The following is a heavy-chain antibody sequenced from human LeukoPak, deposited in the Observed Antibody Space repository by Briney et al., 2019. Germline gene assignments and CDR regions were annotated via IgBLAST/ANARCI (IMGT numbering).Heavy chain of an antibody. V-gene: IGHV3-11*04. D-gene: IGHD4-17*01. CDR2: ISSGSRTT. CDR3: ARAVTTVTLFDL. J-gene: IGHJ4*02. CDR1: AFTFSDYY. Sequence: GGSLRLSCAASAFTFSDYYMGWIRQAPGKGLEWISYISSGSRTTYYADSVKGRLTISRDNANNLLYLQMNSLTAEDTAVYYCARAVTTVTLFDLWGQGTLVTISS.